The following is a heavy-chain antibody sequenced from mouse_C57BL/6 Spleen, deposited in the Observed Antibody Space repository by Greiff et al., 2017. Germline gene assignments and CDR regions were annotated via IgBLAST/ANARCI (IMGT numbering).Heavy chain of an antibody. CDR3: ASLTAYFDY. CDR1: GFTFSSYG. CDR2: ISSGGSYT. D-gene: IGHD1-2*01. J-gene: IGHJ2*01. Sequence: EVKLVESGGDLVKPGGSLKLSCAASGFTFSSYGMSWVRQTPDKRLEWVATISSGGSYTYYPDSVKGRFTISRDNAKNTLYLQMSSLKSEDTAMYYCASLTAYFDYWGQGTTLTVSS. V-gene: IGHV5-6*01.